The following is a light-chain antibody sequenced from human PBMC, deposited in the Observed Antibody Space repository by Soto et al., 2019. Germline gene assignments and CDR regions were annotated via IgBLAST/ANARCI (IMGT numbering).Light chain of an antibody. CDR1: QGISSY. CDR2: AAS. J-gene: IGKJ5*01. CDR3: QQLNSYPAIT. V-gene: IGKV1-9*01. Sequence: DIQLTQSPSFLSASVGDRVTITCRASQGISSYLAWYQQKPGKAPKLLIYAASTLQSWVPSRFSGSGSGTEFTLTISSLQPEDFATYYCQQLNSYPAITFGQGPRLEIK.